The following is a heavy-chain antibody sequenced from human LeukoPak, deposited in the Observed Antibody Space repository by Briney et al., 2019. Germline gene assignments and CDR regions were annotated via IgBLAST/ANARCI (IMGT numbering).Heavy chain of an antibody. D-gene: IGHD3-22*01. CDR3: ARVPRAYYYDSSGYYWVDY. Sequence: SETLSPTCTVSGGSISSGGYYWSWIRQHPGKGLEWIGYIYYSGSTYYNPSLKSRVTISVDTSKNQFSLKLSSVTAADTAVYYCARVPRAYYYDSSGYYWVDYWGQGTLVTVSS. J-gene: IGHJ4*02. V-gene: IGHV4-31*03. CDR2: IYYSGST. CDR1: GGSISSGGYY.